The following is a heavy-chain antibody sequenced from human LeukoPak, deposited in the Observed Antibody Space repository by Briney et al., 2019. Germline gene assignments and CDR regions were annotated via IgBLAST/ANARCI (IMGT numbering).Heavy chain of an antibody. V-gene: IGHV4-39*01. CDR3: ARIVGATPGPFDY. CDR2: IYYSGST. D-gene: IGHD1-26*01. CDR1: GGSISSSGYY. J-gene: IGHJ4*02. Sequence: PSETLSLTCTVSGGSISSSGYYWGWIRQPPGKGLEWIGSIYYSGSTYYNPSLKSRVTISVDTSKNQFSLKLSSVTAADTAVYYCARIVGATPGPFDYWGQGTLVTVSS.